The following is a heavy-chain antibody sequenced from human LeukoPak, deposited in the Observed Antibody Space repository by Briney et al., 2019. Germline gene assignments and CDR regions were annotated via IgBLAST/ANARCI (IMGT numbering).Heavy chain of an antibody. J-gene: IGHJ1*01. D-gene: IGHD4-17*01. CDR2: ISYDGSNK. CDR1: GFTFSSYA. Sequence: PGRSLRLSCAASGFTFSSYAMHWVRQAPGKGLEWVAVISYDGSNKYYADSVKGRFTISRDNSKNTLYLQMNSLRAEETAEYYCVRENYGDPTGGRFHHWGQGTLVTVSS. CDR3: VRENYGDPTGGRFHH. V-gene: IGHV3-30*04.